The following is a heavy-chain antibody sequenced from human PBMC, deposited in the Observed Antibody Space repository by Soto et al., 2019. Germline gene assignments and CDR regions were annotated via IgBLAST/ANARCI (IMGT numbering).Heavy chain of an antibody. CDR2: ISSSSSTI. CDR3: ARDRWARWELRLDPLDY. V-gene: IGHV3-48*02. Sequence: GSLRLSCAASGFTFSSYSMNWVRQAPGKGLEWVSYISSSSSTIYYADSVKGRFTISRDNAKNSLYLQMNSLRDEDTAVYYCARDRWARWELRLDPLDYWGQGTLVTVSS. J-gene: IGHJ4*02. CDR1: GFTFSSYS. D-gene: IGHD1-26*01.